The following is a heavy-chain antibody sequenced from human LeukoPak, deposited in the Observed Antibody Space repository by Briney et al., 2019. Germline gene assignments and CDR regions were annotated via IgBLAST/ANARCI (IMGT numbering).Heavy chain of an antibody. CDR1: GGSITNSHYY. V-gene: IGHV4-39*01. CDR2: VHYSGST. J-gene: IGHJ4*02. Sequence: SETLSLTCTVSGGSITNSHYYWGWIRQPPGEGPEWIASVHYSGSTHYNPSLKSRVTISVDTSKNQISLKLDSVTAADTAFYYCIRLASGLIDSWGQGTLVTVSS. CDR3: IRLASGLIDS. D-gene: IGHD6-19*01.